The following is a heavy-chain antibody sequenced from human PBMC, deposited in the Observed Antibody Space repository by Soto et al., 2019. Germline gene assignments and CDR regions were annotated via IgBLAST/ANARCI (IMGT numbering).Heavy chain of an antibody. Sequence: QEQLVQSGAEVKKPGSSVKVSCKASGGTFSYGISWVRRAPGQGLEWMGGFIPLSGTTKSAQQFQGRVTMTADIYTNPAYMELSSLRSGDTAVFYCASQGFSGSYYASWAQGTLVTVSS. D-gene: IGHD1-26*01. CDR3: ASQGFSGSYYAS. CDR2: FIPLSGTT. V-gene: IGHV1-69*06. CDR1: GGTFSYG. J-gene: IGHJ4*02.